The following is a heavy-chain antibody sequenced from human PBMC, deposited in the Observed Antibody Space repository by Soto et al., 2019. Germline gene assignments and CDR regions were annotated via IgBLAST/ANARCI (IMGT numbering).Heavy chain of an antibody. CDR1: GGSISSSNW. CDR3: SRGDYDFWRGFDDDYYGMDV. D-gene: IGHD3-3*01. Sequence: QVQLQESGPGLVKPSWTLSLTCAVSGGSISSSNWWSWVRQPPGKGLEWIGESYHSGCTNYNPSLKSRVTISVDKSKNQFYLKLSSVTAADTAVYYCSRGDYDFWRGFDDDYYGMDVWGQGTTVTVSS. V-gene: IGHV4-4*02. J-gene: IGHJ6*02. CDR2: SYHSGCT.